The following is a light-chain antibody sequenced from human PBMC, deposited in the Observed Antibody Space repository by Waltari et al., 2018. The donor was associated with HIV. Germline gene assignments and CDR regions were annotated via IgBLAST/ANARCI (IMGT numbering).Light chain of an antibody. J-gene: IGKJ1*01. CDR1: QSVSGYF. CDR2: GAS. Sequence: EIVLTQSPGTLSLSPGESVTLSCRASQSVSGYFIAWYQQKPGQAPRLLIYGASNRATGVPGRFSGRGSGTDFTLSISRLESVDFAVYYCQQYGSTPPWTFGQGTKVEIK. V-gene: IGKV3-20*01. CDR3: QQYGSTPPWT.